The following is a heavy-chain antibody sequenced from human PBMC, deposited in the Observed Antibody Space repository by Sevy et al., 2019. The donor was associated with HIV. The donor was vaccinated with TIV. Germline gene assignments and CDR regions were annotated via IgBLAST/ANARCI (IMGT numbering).Heavy chain of an antibody. Sequence: RGSLRLSCAASGFSFTSYAMRWVRQAPGKGLEWISGITGSGDRKYYADSVRGRFTISRDEFKNMVYLEMNNLRVEDTAIYYCVKDITIVASWFFDVWGRGTQVTVSS. CDR2: ITGSGDRK. D-gene: IGHD1-20*01. CDR1: GFSFTSYA. V-gene: IGHV3-23*01. J-gene: IGHJ2*01. CDR3: VKDITIVASWFFDV.